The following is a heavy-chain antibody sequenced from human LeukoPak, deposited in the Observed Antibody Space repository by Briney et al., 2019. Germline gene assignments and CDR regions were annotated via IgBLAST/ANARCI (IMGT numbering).Heavy chain of an antibody. CDR1: GFTVSSNY. D-gene: IGHD4-17*01. J-gene: IGHJ4*02. V-gene: IGHV3-53*01. CDR3: ARGYGDYDYFDY. Sequence: PGGSLRLSCAASGFTVSSNYMSWVRQAPGEGLEWVSVIYSGGSTYYADSVKGRFTISRDNSKNTLYLQMNSLRAEDTAVYYCARGYGDYDYFDYCGQGTLVTVSS. CDR2: IYSGGST.